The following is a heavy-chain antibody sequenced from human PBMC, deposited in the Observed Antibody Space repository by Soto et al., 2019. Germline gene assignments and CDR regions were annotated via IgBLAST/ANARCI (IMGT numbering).Heavy chain of an antibody. D-gene: IGHD5-18*01. CDR3: ARGAADTAMVDA. CDR2: IFYSGST. Sequence: ESLSLTGTVSGGCIRRYYWSWIRQPPGKGLEWLGYIFYSGSTFYNPSLKSRVTISIHTSKSQFSLQLTSVTAADTAVYYCARGAADTAMVDAWGQGTLVTVSS. J-gene: IGHJ5*02. CDR1: GGCIRRYY. V-gene: IGHV4-59*01.